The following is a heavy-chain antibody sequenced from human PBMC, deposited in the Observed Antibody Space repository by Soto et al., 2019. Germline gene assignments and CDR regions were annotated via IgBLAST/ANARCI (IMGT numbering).Heavy chain of an antibody. CDR2: ISAYNGNT. CDR1: GYTFTSSG. V-gene: IGHV1-18*01. Sequence: QVQLVQSGAEVKKPGASVKVSCKASGYTFTSSGISWVRQAPGQGLEWMGWISAYNGNTNYAPKLQGRGTMTTDTSTSTAYMELRSLRSDDTAVYYGARDKGDGSGSYYGYWGQGTLVTVSS. J-gene: IGHJ4*02. CDR3: ARDKGDGSGSYYGY. D-gene: IGHD3-10*01.